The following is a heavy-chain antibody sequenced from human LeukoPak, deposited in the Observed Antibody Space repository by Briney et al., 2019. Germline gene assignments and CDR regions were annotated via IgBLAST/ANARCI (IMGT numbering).Heavy chain of an antibody. CDR1: GYTFTNYY. J-gene: IGHJ4*02. CDR3: ARRYCSSISCNPYFFDY. V-gene: IGHV5-51*01. CDR2: ISPCDSDA. Sequence: GESLKISCKGSGYTFTNYYIAWVRQMPGKGLEWMGIISPCDSDARYSPSLQGQVTISADKSISTAYLRWSSLKASDTAIYYCARRYCSSISCNPYFFDYWGQGTLVTVSS. D-gene: IGHD2-2*01.